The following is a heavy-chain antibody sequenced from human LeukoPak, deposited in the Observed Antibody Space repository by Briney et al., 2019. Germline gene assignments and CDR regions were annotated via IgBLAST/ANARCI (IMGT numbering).Heavy chain of an antibody. CDR3: ARVGYSLGHGDDAFDI. Sequence: PGRSLRLSCAASGFAFSTFAMHWVRQTSGKGLDWVSVISYGGSNKYYADSVKGRFTISRDNSKNTLYLQMNSLRPEDTAINYCARVGYSLGHGDDAFDIWGQGTLVTVSS. D-gene: IGHD5-18*01. V-gene: IGHV3-30*01. CDR1: GFAFSTFA. J-gene: IGHJ3*02. CDR2: ISYGGSNK.